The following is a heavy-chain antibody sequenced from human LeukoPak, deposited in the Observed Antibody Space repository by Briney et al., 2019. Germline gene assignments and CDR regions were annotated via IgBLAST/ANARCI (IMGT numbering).Heavy chain of an antibody. CDR3: ARLRPFGGYVPVDY. D-gene: IGHD3-16*01. Sequence: TSETLSLTCTVSGGSISSYYWSWIRQPPGKGLEWIGYIYYSGSTNYNPSLKSRVTISVDTFKNQFSLKLSSVTAADTAVYYCARLRPFGGYVPVDYWGQGTLVTVSS. CDR2: IYYSGST. CDR1: GGSISSYY. V-gene: IGHV4-59*08. J-gene: IGHJ4*02.